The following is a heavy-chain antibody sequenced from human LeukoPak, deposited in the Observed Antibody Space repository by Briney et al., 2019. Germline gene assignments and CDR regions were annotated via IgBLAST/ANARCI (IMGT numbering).Heavy chain of an antibody. V-gene: IGHV4-59*12. Sequence: PSETLSLTCTVSGGSISSYYWSWIRQPPGKGLEWIGYIHYSGSTNYNPSLKSRVTISVDTSKNQFSLKLSSLTAADTAVYYCARTRDGYNHQDYWGQGTLVTVSS. CDR1: GGSISSYY. J-gene: IGHJ4*02. D-gene: IGHD5-24*01. CDR2: IHYSGST. CDR3: ARTRDGYNHQDY.